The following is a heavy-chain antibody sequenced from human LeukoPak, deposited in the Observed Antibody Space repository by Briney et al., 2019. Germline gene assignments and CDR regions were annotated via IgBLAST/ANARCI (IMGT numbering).Heavy chain of an antibody. V-gene: IGHV3-9*01. J-gene: IGHJ6*02. CDR2: ISWSSYSI. CDR3: AKDAWATVPGATPGVYGMDV. D-gene: IGHD2-15*01. Sequence: GGSLRLSCAASGFTFDDYAMQWVRQAPGKGLEWVSGISWSSYSIAYAASVKGRFTISRDNAKNFLYLQMNSLRPEDTALYYCAKDAWATVPGATPGVYGMDVWGQGTTVTVSS. CDR1: GFTFDDYA.